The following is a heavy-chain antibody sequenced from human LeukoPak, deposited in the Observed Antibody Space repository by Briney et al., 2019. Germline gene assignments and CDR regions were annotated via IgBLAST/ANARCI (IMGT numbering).Heavy chain of an antibody. V-gene: IGHV4-31*03. CDR1: GGSISSGGYY. CDR3: ARGSLGGYYDSSGYYYDY. CDR2: IYYSGST. D-gene: IGHD3-22*01. J-gene: IGHJ4*02. Sequence: SETLSLTCTVSGGSISSGGYYWSWIRQHPGKGLEWIGYIYYSGSTYYNPSLKSRVTISVDTSKNQFSLKLSSVTAADTAVYYCARGSLGGYYDSSGYYYDYWGQGTLVTVSS.